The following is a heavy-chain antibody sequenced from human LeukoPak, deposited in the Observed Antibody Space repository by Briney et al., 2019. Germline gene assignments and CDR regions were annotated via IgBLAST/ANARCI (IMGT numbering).Heavy chain of an antibody. CDR2: ISHDGSSE. D-gene: IGHD3-22*01. Sequence: PGGSLRPSCAASGFILKRYAMHWVRQAPGKGLEWVADISHDGSSEDYADSVKGRFTFSRDSSKNTPYLQMNSLRPEDTAVYYCARGTSYYYDSTTYPFDYWGQGTLVTVSS. CDR3: ARGTSYYYDSTTYPFDY. V-gene: IGHV3-30-3*01. J-gene: IGHJ4*02. CDR1: GFILKRYA.